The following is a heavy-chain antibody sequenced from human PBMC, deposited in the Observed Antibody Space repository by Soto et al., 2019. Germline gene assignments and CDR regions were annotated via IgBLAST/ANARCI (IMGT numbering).Heavy chain of an antibody. J-gene: IGHJ4*02. D-gene: IGHD1-26*01. CDR3: ARPKESGTYSSFEY. Sequence: VESLKISCKASGYIFINYWIGWVLEMPGKGLEWMGIMYPGDSDIRYSPSFQGQVTISADKSISTAYLQWSSLRASDTAMYYCARPKESGTYSSFEYWGQGTLVTVSS. V-gene: IGHV5-51*01. CDR2: MYPGDSDI. CDR1: GYIFINYW.